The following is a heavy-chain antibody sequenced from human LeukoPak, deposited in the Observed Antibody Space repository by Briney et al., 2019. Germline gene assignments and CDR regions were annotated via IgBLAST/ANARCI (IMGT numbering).Heavy chain of an antibody. J-gene: IGHJ3*02. D-gene: IGHD2-2*02. CDR1: GYTFTGYY. Sequence: ASVKVSCKASGYTFTGYYMHWVRQATGQGLEWMGWINPNSGGTNYAQKFQGRVTMTRDTSISTAYMELSRLRSDDTAVYYCARGADIVVVPAAIGMNAFDIWGQGTMVTVSS. CDR2: INPNSGGT. CDR3: ARGADIVVVPAAIGMNAFDI. V-gene: IGHV1-2*02.